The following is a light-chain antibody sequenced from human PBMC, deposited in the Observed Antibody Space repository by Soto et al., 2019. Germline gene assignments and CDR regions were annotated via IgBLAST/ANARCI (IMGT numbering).Light chain of an antibody. CDR1: QSIRSN. CDR2: GAS. V-gene: IGKV3-15*01. CDR3: QQYHIWPPWT. J-gene: IGKJ1*01. Sequence: EIVMTPSPDTLSVSPGEGATLSCRVSQSIRSNLAWYQQRPGQAPRLLMYGASTRADGIPARFTGSGSGTEFTLTISSLQSEDFAVYYCQQYHIWPPWTSDQGTKVDIK.